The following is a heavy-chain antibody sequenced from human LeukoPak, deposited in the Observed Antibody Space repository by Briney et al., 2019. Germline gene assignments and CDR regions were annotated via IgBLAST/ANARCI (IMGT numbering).Heavy chain of an antibody. CDR2: IIGSGYST. V-gene: IGHV3-23*01. CDR3: AKEAGYSGYDYPDY. J-gene: IGHJ4*02. CDR1: GFTFSSYA. Sequence: GGSLRLSCAPSGFTFSSYAMSWVRQAPGRGLEWVSAIIGSGYSTYYADSVKGRFTISRDNSKNTLYLQMNSLRAEDTAVYYCAKEAGYSGYDYPDYWGQGTLVTVSS. D-gene: IGHD5-12*01.